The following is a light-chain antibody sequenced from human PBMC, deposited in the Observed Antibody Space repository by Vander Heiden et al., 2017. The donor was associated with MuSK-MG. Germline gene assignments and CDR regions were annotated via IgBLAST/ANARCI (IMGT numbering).Light chain of an antibody. CDR3: QRYDNVPLT. V-gene: IGKV1-33*01. J-gene: IGKJ4*01. Sequence: IQMTQSPSSLSISVGGRVTITCQASQDISNSLNWYQPKPGTAPKLLIYDASSFETGAPSRFSGGGSGTDFTFTISSLQPEDVATYYCQRYDNVPLTFGGGTRVEIK. CDR1: QDISNS. CDR2: DAS.